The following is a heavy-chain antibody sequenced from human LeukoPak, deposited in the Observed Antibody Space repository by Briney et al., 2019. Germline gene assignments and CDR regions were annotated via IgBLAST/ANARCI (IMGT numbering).Heavy chain of an antibody. J-gene: IGHJ4*02. CDR2: ISTTGGYT. CDR1: GFSFSTYD. CDR3: AKKPATIKFPFDI. D-gene: IGHD5-24*01. Sequence: PGGSLRLSCVGSGFSFSTYDMGWVRQTPGKGLEWVSAISTTGGYTEDADSVKGRFTISRDNSQNTLFLQMHSLRAEHTAVYYCAKKPATIKFPFDIWGQGTLVTVSP. V-gene: IGHV3-23*01.